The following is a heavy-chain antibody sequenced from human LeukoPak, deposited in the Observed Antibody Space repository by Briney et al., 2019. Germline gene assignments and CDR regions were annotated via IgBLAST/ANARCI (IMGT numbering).Heavy chain of an antibody. J-gene: IGHJ4*02. CDR3: ARHYYSSGSFEY. V-gene: IGHV4-59*08. CDR2: LYYSGST. D-gene: IGHD3-10*01. Sequence: SETLSLTCTVSGGSISSYYWSWIRQPPGKGLEWIGYLYYSGSTHYNPSLKSRVTISVDTSKNQFSLKLSSVTAADTAVYYCARHYYSSGSFEYWGQGTLVTVSS. CDR1: GGSISSYY.